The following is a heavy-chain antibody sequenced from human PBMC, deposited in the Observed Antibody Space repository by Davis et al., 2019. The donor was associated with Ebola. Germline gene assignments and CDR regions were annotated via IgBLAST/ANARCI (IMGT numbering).Heavy chain of an antibody. Sequence: GGSLRLSCAASGFTFSSYGMSWVRQAPGKGLEWVSSIRGSGDSTYYADSVKGRFTISRDNSKNTLYLQMNSLRAEDTAVYYCAREGPYSSSWYLDYWGQGTLVTVSS. V-gene: IGHV3-23*01. D-gene: IGHD6-13*01. CDR2: IRGSGDST. CDR3: AREGPYSSSWYLDY. CDR1: GFTFSSYG. J-gene: IGHJ4*02.